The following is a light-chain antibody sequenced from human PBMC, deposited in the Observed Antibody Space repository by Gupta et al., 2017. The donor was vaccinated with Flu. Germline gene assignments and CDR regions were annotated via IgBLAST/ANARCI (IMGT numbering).Light chain of an antibody. V-gene: IGKV4-1*01. CDR2: WAS. CDR3: QQEHSTPFT. CDR1: QSLSYSSNHKNY. J-gene: IGKJ4*01. Sequence: SLGESATINCKYSQSLSYSSNHKNYLDWYQQKQGHPPTLLIYWASTRECGVADRFSGSGCGTDFTLTLTSRQAEAVAVYYCQQEHSTPFTFGGGTKVEIK.